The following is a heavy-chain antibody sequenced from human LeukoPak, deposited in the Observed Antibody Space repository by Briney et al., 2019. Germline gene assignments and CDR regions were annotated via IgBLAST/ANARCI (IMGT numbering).Heavy chain of an antibody. D-gene: IGHD4-17*01. CDR3: ARDRLHYGEYEKTFDY. J-gene: IGHJ4*02. V-gene: IGHV3-11*04. Sequence: GGSLRLSCAVSGFTFSDYYMSWIRQAPGKGLEWVSYISSSGSTRYYADSVKGRFTISRDNAKKSLYLQMNSLRAEDSAVYYCARDRLHYGEYEKTFDYWGQGTLVTVSS. CDR2: ISSSGSTR. CDR1: GFTFSDYY.